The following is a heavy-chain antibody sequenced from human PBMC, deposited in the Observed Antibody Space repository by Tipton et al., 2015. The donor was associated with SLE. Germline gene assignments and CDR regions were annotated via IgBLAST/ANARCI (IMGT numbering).Heavy chain of an antibody. V-gene: IGHV4-39*07. CDR3: GVSGWYSSWFDP. J-gene: IGHJ5*02. CDR1: GGSISSSSYY. CDR2: IYYSGST. Sequence: TLSLTCTVSGGSISSSSYYWGWFRQPPGKGLEWIGSIYYSGSTYYNPSLKSRVTISVDTSKNQFSLKLSSVTAADTAVYYCGVSGWYSSWFDPWGQGTLVTVSS. D-gene: IGHD6-19*01.